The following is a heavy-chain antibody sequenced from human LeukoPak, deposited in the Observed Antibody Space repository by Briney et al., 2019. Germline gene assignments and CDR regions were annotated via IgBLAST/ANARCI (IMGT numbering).Heavy chain of an antibody. CDR2: IIPIFGTA. J-gene: IGHJ6*03. CDR3: ASRAASPHYYYYYMDV. Sequence: SVKVSCKASGGTFSSYAISWVRQAPGQGLEWMGGIIPIFGTANYAQKFQGRVTITADESTSTAYMELSSLRSEDTAVYYCASRAASPHYYYYYMDVWGKGTTVTISS. D-gene: IGHD2-15*01. V-gene: IGHV1-69*13. CDR1: GGTFSSYA.